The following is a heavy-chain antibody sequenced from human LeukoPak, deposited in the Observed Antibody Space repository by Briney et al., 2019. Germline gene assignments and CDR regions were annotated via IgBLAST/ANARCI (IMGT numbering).Heavy chain of an antibody. V-gene: IGHV3-23*01. Sequence: PGGSLRLSCAASGFTFTNCAMTWVRQAPGKGLEWVSSISGSGASTYYADSVRGRFTISRDNSKNTVYLQMNGLSVEDTALYYCAKDQSRVGASDPFDAWGQGNQVTVSS. D-gene: IGHD1-26*01. CDR3: AKDQSRVGASDPFDA. J-gene: IGHJ5*02. CDR1: GFTFTNCA. CDR2: ISGSGAST.